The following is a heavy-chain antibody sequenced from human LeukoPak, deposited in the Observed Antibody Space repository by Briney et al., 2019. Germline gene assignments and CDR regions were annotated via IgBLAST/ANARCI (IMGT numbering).Heavy chain of an antibody. Sequence: VASVKVSCKVSGYTLTELSMHWVRQAPGKGLEWMGGFDPEDGETIYAQKFQGRVTMTEDTSTDTAYMELSSLRSEDTAVYYCATGLYCSSTSCSFDYWGQGTLVTVSS. V-gene: IGHV1-24*01. CDR2: FDPEDGET. D-gene: IGHD2-2*01. CDR3: ATGLYCSSTSCSFDY. J-gene: IGHJ4*02. CDR1: GYTLTELS.